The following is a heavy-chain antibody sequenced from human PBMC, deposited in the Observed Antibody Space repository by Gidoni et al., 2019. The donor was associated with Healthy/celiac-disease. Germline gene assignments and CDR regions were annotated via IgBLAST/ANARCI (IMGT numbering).Heavy chain of an antibody. Sequence: QVQLQESGPGLVKPSQTLSLTCTVSGGSISSGGYYWSWIRQHPGKGLEWIGYIYYSGSTYYNPSLKSRVTISVDTSKNQFSLKLSSVTAADTAVYYCARGARDYGDYGENYYFDYWGQGTLVTVSS. J-gene: IGHJ4*02. CDR1: GGSISSGGYY. CDR2: IYYSGST. D-gene: IGHD4-17*01. V-gene: IGHV4-31*03. CDR3: ARGARDYGDYGENYYFDY.